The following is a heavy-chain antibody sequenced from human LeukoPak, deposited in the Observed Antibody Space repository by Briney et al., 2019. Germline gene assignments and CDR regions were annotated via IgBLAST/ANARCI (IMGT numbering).Heavy chain of an antibody. J-gene: IGHJ3*02. Sequence: SETLSLTCTVSGGSVRSGSYYWSWIRQPPGKGLEWIGYIYYSGSTNYNPSLKSRVTISVDTSKNQFSLKLSSVTAADTAVYYCARGPDIVVVVAAIGAFDIWGQGTMVTVSS. V-gene: IGHV4-61*01. CDR1: GGSVRSGSYY. CDR2: IYYSGST. D-gene: IGHD2-15*01. CDR3: ARGPDIVVVVAAIGAFDI.